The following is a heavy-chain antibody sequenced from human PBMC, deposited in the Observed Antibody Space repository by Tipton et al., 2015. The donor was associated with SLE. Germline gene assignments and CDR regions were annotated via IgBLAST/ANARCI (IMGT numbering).Heavy chain of an antibody. Sequence: LRLSCTVSGGSISSHYWSWIRQPSGKGLEWIGSIYYSGSTYYNPSLKSRVTISVDTSKNQFSLKLSSVTAADTAVYYCASFTMVRGDYWGQGTLVTVSS. V-gene: IGHV4-39*01. CDR3: ASFTMVRGDY. D-gene: IGHD3-10*01. CDR1: GGSISSHY. CDR2: IYYSGST. J-gene: IGHJ4*02.